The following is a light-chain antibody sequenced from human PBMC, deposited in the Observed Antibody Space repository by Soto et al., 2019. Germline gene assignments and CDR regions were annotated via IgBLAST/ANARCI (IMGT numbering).Light chain of an antibody. J-gene: IGKJ2*01. Sequence: DIQMTQSPCTLSASVGDRVTITCRASQSISSWLAWYQQKPGKAPKLLIYKASSLASGVPSRFSGSGSGTEFTLTISSLQPDDFATYYCQQYNSYSTFGQGTKLEIK. V-gene: IGKV1-5*03. CDR1: QSISSW. CDR3: QQYNSYST. CDR2: KAS.